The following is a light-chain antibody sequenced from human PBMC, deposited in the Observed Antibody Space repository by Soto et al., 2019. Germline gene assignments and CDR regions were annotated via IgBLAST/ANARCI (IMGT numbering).Light chain of an antibody. CDR2: LEGSGSY. J-gene: IGLJ2*01. Sequence: QSVLTQSSSASASLGSSVKLTCTLSSGHSSYIIAWHQQQPGKAPRYLMKLEGSGSYNKGSGVPDRFSGSSSGADRYLTISNLQFEDEADYYCETWDSSVVFGGGTKVTVL. CDR1: SGHSSYI. CDR3: ETWDSSVV. V-gene: IGLV4-60*02.